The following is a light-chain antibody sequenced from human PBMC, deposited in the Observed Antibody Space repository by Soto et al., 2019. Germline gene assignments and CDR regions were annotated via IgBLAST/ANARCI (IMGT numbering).Light chain of an antibody. Sequence: EIVMTQSPATLSVSPGERATLSCRASQSVSSNLAWYQQKPGQAPRLLIYGASTRATGIPARFSGSGSGTEFTLTISSLQSEDFPVYYCQQYNNWPPWTFGQGTKVESK. J-gene: IGKJ1*01. CDR3: QQYNNWPPWT. V-gene: IGKV3-15*01. CDR1: QSVSSN. CDR2: GAS.